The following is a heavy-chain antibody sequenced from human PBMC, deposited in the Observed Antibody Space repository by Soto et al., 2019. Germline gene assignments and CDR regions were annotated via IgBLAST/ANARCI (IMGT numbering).Heavy chain of an antibody. J-gene: IGHJ4*02. Sequence: QVQLVESGGGVVQPGRSLRLSCAASGFTFSSYGMHWVRQAPGKGLEWVAVISYDGSNKYYADSVKGRFTISRDNSKNTLYLQMKSMRAEDTAVYYCAILRSWDSREHFDYWGQGTLVTVSS. CDR3: AILRSWDSREHFDY. D-gene: IGHD3-22*01. V-gene: IGHV3-30*03. CDR1: GFTFSSYG. CDR2: ISYDGSNK.